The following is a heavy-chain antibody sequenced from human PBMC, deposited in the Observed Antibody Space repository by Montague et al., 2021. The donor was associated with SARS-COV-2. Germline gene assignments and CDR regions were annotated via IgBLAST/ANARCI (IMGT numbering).Heavy chain of an antibody. CDR1: GGSISSGSYY. CDR2: IYTSGST. J-gene: IGHJ6*03. V-gene: IGHV4-61*02. D-gene: IGHD6-13*01. Sequence: TLSLTCTVSGGSISSGSYYWSWIRQPAGKGLEWIGRIYTSGSTNYNPSLKSRVTISVDMSKNQFSLKLSSVTAADTAVYYCASGIAATYYYYMDVWGKGTTVTVSS. CDR3: ASGIAATYYYYMDV.